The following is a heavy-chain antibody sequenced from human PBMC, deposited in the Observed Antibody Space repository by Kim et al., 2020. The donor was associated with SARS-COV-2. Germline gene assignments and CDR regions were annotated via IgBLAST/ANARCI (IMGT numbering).Heavy chain of an antibody. D-gene: IGHD1-26*01. CDR3: ATEAADLGGGSGRADYYYGMDV. CDR2: ISSSSSTI. CDR1: GFTFSSYS. Sequence: GGSLRLSCAASGFTFSSYSMNWVRQAPGKGLEGVSYISSSSSTIYYADSVKGRFTISRDNAKNSLYLQMNSLRAEDTAVYYCATEAADLGGGSGRADYYYGMDVWGQGTTVTVSS. V-gene: IGHV3-48*01. J-gene: IGHJ6*02.